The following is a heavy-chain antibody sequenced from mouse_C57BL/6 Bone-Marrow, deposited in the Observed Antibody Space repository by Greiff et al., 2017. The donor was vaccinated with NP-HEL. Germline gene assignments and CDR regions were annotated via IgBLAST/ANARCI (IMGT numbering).Heavy chain of an antibody. CDR3: ARVGIYYDYAWVAY. J-gene: IGHJ3*01. V-gene: IGHV1-54*01. D-gene: IGHD2-4*01. CDR2: INPGSGGT. Sequence: QVQLQQSGAELVRPGTSVKVSCKASGYAFTNYLIEWVKQRPGQGLEWIGVINPGSGGTNYTEKFKGKATLTADKSSSTAYMQLSSLTSEDSAVYVCARVGIYYDYAWVAYWGQGTLVTVSA. CDR1: GYAFTNYL.